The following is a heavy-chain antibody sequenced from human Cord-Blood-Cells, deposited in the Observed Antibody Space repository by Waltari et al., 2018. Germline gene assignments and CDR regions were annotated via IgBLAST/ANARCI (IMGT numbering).Heavy chain of an antibody. V-gene: IGHV1-24*01. D-gene: IGHD5-12*01. J-gene: IGHJ3*02. CDR2: FDPEDGET. CDR1: GYTLTDLT. CDR3: ATGGYSGYDYAFDI. Sequence: QVQLVQSGAEVKQPGASVKVSCKVSGYTLTDLTMHWVRQAPGKGLEWMGGFDPEDGETIYAQKFQGRVTMTEHTSTDTAYMELSSLRSEDTAVYYCATGGYSGYDYAFDIWGQGTMVTVSS.